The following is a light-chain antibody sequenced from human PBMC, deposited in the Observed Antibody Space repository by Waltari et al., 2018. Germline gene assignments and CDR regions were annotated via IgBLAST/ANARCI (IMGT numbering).Light chain of an antibody. CDR3: SSYTIRRIWL. Sequence: QSALTQPASVSGSPGQSITISCTGASTDVGTYNLVSWYQQHPDKAPKLIIFDVTKRPSGVSPRFSGSKSGNTASLTISVLQAEDEADYHCSSYTIRRIWLFGGGTKVTVL. CDR1: STDVGTYNL. V-gene: IGLV2-14*03. J-gene: IGLJ3*02. CDR2: DVT.